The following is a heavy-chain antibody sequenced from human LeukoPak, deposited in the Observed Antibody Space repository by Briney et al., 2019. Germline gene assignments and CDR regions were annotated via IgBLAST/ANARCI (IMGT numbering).Heavy chain of an antibody. CDR1: GFTFSSYW. CDR3: ARERAIVGATIAFDI. CDR2: IKQDGSEK. J-gene: IGHJ3*02. V-gene: IGHV3-7*01. Sequence: GGSLRLSCAASGFTFSSYWMSWVRQAPGKGLEWVANIKQDGSEKYYVDSVKGRFTISRDNAKNSLYLQMNSLRAEDTAVYYCARERAIVGATIAFDIWGQGTMVTVSS. D-gene: IGHD1-26*01.